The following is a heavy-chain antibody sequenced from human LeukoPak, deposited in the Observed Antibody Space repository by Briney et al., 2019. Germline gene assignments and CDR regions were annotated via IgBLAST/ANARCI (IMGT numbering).Heavy chain of an antibody. CDR3: ARDRGSQDY. CDR2: IKQDGSEK. D-gene: IGHD3-10*01. J-gene: IGHJ4*02. CDR1: GFTYSTFW. Sequence: PGGSLRLSCAASGFTYSTFWMSWVRQAPGKGLEWVANIKQDGSEKYYVDSVKGRFTISRDNAKNSLYLQMNSLRAEDTAVDYCARDRGSQDYWGQGTLVTVSS. V-gene: IGHV3-7*04.